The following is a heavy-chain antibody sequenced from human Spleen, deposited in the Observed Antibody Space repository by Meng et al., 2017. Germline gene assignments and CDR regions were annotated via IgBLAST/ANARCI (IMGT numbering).Heavy chain of an antibody. J-gene: IGHJ4*02. Sequence: GESLKISCAASGFSFSSYEMNWVRKAPGEGLEWVSYISGSGSTIYYADSVKGRFTISRDNAKNSLYLQMNSLRVEDTGVYYCARGTLTLGRGGFFDFWGQGTLVTVSS. V-gene: IGHV3-48*03. D-gene: IGHD7-27*01. CDR2: ISGSGSTI. CDR3: ARGTLTLGRGGFFDF. CDR1: GFSFSSYE.